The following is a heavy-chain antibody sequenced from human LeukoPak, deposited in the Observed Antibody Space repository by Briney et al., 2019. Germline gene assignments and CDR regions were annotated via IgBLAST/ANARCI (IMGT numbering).Heavy chain of an antibody. D-gene: IGHD6-13*01. CDR2: ISSSGSTI. CDR1: GFTFSSYE. CDR3: ARDSVAAAGTRSKYNWFDP. J-gene: IGHJ5*02. Sequence: GGSLRLSCAASGFTFSSYEMNWVRQAPGKGLEWASYISSSGSTIYYADSVKGRFTISRDNAKNSLYLQMNSLRAEDTAVYYCARDSVAAAGTRSKYNWFDPWGQGTLVTVSS. V-gene: IGHV3-48*03.